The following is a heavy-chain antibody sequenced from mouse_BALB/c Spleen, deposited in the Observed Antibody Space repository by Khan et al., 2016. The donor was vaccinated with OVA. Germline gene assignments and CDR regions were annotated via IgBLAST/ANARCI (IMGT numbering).Heavy chain of an antibody. D-gene: IGHD2-2*01. Sequence: QVRLQQSGAELAKPGASVKMSCKASGYTFTSYWMHWVKQRPGQGLEWIGYINPSTGYTEYNQKFKDKATLTADKSSSTAYMQLSSLTSEDSAVYYWGRGGYGSFAYWGQGTLVTVSA. CDR1: GYTFTSYW. CDR2: INPSTGYT. J-gene: IGHJ3*01. CDR3: GRGGYGSFAY. V-gene: IGHV1-7*01.